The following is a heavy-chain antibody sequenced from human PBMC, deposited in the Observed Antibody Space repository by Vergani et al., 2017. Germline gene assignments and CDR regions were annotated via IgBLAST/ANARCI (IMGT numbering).Heavy chain of an antibody. CDR3: ASKRGACRAAYCHSYDF. CDR1: GDSVISTDYH. V-gene: IGHV4-39*01. CDR2: MDYSGST. D-gene: IGHD2-15*01. Sequence: QVQLQESGPGLVKPSETLSLTCTVSGDSVISTDYHWGWIRQPPGNGLEWIGCMDYSGSTSYNPSLESRITISFETPKNQFSLRLTSVTAADTAVYYCASKRGACRAAYCHSYDFWGPGTLVGVSS. J-gene: IGHJ4*01.